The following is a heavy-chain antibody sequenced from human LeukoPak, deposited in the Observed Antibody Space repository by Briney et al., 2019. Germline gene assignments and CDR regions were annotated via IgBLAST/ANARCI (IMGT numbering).Heavy chain of an antibody. J-gene: IGHJ4*02. CDR2: IIPIFGTA. D-gene: IGHD6-6*01. V-gene: IGHV1-69*05. CDR1: VCTFSSYA. Sequence: SVKVSCKASVCTFSSYAISWVRQAPGQGLEWMGRIIPIFGTANYAQKFQGRVTITTDESTSTAYMELSSLRSEDTAVYYCASASIAARPGPLFDYWGQGTLVTVSS. CDR3: ASASIAARPGPLFDY.